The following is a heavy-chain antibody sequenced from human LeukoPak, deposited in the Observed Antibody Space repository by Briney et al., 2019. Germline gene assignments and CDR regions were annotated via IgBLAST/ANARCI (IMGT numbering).Heavy chain of an antibody. Sequence: GGSLRLSCAASGFTASNNYMSWVRRAPGKGLECVSVIYSGGSTYYADSVKGRFTISRDNSKNTLYLQMNSLGAEDTAVYYCARGGVGYCGGDCSYYFDYWGQGTLVTVSS. CDR1: GFTASNNY. D-gene: IGHD2-21*02. CDR3: ARGGVGYCGGDCSYYFDY. J-gene: IGHJ4*02. V-gene: IGHV3-66*01. CDR2: IYSGGST.